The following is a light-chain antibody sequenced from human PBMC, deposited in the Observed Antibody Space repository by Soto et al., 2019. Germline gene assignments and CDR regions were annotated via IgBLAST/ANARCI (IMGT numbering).Light chain of an antibody. V-gene: IGKV3-20*01. CDR1: QNIISN. CDR2: GAS. Sequence: TQSPSSLSASTGDRVTITCRASQNIISNLAWYQQKPGQAPRLLISGASSRATGIPDRFTGSGSETSFTLTISRLEPEDFALYYCQHYQSGHPITFGQGTRLEIK. J-gene: IGKJ5*01. CDR3: QHYQSGHPIT.